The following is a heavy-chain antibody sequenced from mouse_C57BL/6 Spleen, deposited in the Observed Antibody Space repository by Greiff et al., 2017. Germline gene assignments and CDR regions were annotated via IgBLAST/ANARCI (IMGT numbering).Heavy chain of an antibody. D-gene: IGHD2-1*01. CDR1: GFTFSSYT. J-gene: IGHJ2*01. V-gene: IGHV5-9*01. Sequence: EVHLVESGGGLVKPGGSLKLSCAASGFTFSSYTMSWVRQTPEKRLEWVATISGGGGNTYYPDSVKGRFTISSDNAKNTLYLQMSSLRSEDTALYYCARQVTTYYFDYWGQGTTLTVSS. CDR2: ISGGGGNT. CDR3: ARQVTTYYFDY.